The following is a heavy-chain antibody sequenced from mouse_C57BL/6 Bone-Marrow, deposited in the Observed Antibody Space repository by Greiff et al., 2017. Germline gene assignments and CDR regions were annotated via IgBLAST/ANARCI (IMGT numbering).Heavy chain of an antibody. D-gene: IGHD1-1*01. CDR3: ANYGGYFDY. V-gene: IGHV1-82*01. Sequence: VKLQQSGPELVKPGASVKISCKASGYAFSSSWMNWVKQRPGKGLEWIGRIYPGDGDTNYNGKFKGKATLTADKSSSTAYMQHSSLTYEDSAVYFCANYGGYFDYWGQGTTLTVSS. CDR1: GYAFSSSW. CDR2: IYPGDGDT. J-gene: IGHJ2*01.